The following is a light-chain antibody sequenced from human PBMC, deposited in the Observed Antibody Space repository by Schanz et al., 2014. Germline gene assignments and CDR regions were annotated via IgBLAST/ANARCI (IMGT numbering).Light chain of an antibody. CDR3: SSYTPSSTTLYV. Sequence: QSALTQPASVSGSPGQSINISCTGTSSDVGGYNYVSWYQQHPGKAPKLMIYDVNNRPSGVSNRFSGSKSGNTASLTISGLQAEDEADYYCSSYTPSSTTLYVFGTGTKLPVL. J-gene: IGLJ1*01. CDR1: SSDVGGYNY. CDR2: DVN. V-gene: IGLV2-14*01.